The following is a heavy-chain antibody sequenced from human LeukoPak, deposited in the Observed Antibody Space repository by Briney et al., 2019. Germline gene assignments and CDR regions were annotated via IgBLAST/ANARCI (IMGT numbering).Heavy chain of an antibody. CDR1: GFTFDDYA. J-gene: IGHJ4*02. V-gene: IGHV3-9*01. CDR2: ISWNSGSI. D-gene: IGHD6-6*01. CDR3: AKDGITARPGGYYFDY. Sequence: PGRSLRLSCAASGFTFDDYAMHWVRQAPGKGLEWVSGISWNSGSIGYADSVKGRFTISRDNAKNSLYLQMNSLKPEDTAVYYCAKDGITARPGGYYFDYWGQGTLVTVSS.